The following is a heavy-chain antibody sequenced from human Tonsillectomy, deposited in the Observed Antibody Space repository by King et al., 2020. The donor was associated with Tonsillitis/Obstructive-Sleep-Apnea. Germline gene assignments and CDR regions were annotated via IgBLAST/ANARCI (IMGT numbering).Heavy chain of an antibody. CDR2: IYFTGST. CDR1: GGSISSYY. J-gene: IGHJ3*02. Sequence: QLQESGPGLVKPSETLSLTCTVSGGSISSYYWSWLRQPPGKGLEWIGSIYFTGSTNHNPSLKSRVIISVDTSKNQFSLKLSSVTAADTAVYYCAREPSDLGAFDIWGQGTMVTVSS. CDR3: AREPSDLGAFDI. V-gene: IGHV4-59*01.